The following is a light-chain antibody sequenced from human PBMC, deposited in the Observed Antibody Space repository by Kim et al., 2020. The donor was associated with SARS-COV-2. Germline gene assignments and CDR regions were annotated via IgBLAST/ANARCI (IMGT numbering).Light chain of an antibody. Sequence: ASVGDTVTIPCRASQGICSWLAWYQQRPGRVPKLLISATSKLRSGVPSKFSGSGSGTEFTLTISGLQPEDFATYYCQQANTVPLTFGPRTKVDIK. CDR3: QQANTVPLT. J-gene: IGKJ3*01. CDR1: QGICSW. V-gene: IGKV1D-12*01. CDR2: ATS.